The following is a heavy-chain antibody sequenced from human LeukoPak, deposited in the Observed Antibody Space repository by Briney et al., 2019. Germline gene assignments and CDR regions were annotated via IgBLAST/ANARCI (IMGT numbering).Heavy chain of an antibody. V-gene: IGHV3-23*01. J-gene: IGHJ4*02. CDR1: GFTFSSYA. Sequence: GGSLRLSCAASGFTFSSYAMSWVRQAPGKGLEWVSAISGSGGSTYYADSVKGRFTISRDNAKNSLYLQMNSLRAEDTAVYYCVRFLEWLTDYWGQGTLVTVSS. CDR2: ISGSGGST. D-gene: IGHD3-3*01. CDR3: VRFLEWLTDY.